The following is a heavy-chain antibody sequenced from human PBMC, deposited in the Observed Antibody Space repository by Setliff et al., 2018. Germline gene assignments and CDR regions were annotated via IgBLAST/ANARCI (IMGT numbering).Heavy chain of an antibody. V-gene: IGHV3-48*01. CDR1: GFTFSSSA. J-gene: IGHJ6*02. CDR3: ARTVSRSKVPIFGVVIKNYYYYGMDV. Sequence: PGGSLRLSCAATGFTFSSSAMAWVRQAPGKGLEWVSAISSTITSTYYADSVKGRFTISRDNAKNSLYLQMNSLRAEDTAVYYCARTVSRSKVPIFGVVIKNYYYYGMDVWGQGTTVTVSS. D-gene: IGHD3-3*01. CDR2: ISSTITST.